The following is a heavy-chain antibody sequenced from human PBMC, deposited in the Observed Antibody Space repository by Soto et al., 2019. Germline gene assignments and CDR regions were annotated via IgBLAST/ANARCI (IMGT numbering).Heavy chain of an antibody. V-gene: IGHV4-59*01. CDR1: GGSISSYY. CDR2: IYYSGST. D-gene: IGHD7-27*01. Sequence: SETLSLTCTVSGGSISSYYWSWIRQPPGKGLEWIGDIYYSGSTNYNPSLKSRVTISVDTSKNQFSLKLSSVTAADTAFYCCARWGFMGISAFDIWGQGTMVTVSS. J-gene: IGHJ3*02. CDR3: ARWGFMGISAFDI.